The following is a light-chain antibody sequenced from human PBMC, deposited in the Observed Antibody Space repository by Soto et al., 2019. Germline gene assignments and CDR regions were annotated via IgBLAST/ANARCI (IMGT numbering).Light chain of an antibody. V-gene: IGLV1-40*01. CDR2: GNN. J-gene: IGLJ3*02. CDR1: SSNIGAIYD. CDR3: QSYDSSLSGSV. Sequence: QSVLTQPPSVSGAPGQRVTISCTGSSSNIGAIYDVHWYQQLPGTAPKVLIFGNNNRPSGVPDRFSGSKSGTSASLAITGLQAEDEADYYCQSYDSSLSGSVFDGGTKLTVL.